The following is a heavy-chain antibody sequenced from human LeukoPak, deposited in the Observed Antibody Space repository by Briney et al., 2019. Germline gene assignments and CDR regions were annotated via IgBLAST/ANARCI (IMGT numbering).Heavy chain of an antibody. CDR2: IYYSGST. D-gene: IGHD3-3*01. CDR3: ARGPNYDFWSGYYYYYYYGMDV. J-gene: IGHJ6*02. CDR1: GGSISSYY. Sequence: SETLSLTCTVSGGSISSYYWSWIRQPPGKGLEWIGYIYYSGSTNYNPSLKSRVTISVDTSKNQFSLKLSSVTAADTAVYYRARGPNYDFWSGYYYYYYYGMDVWGQGTTVAVSS. V-gene: IGHV4-59*01.